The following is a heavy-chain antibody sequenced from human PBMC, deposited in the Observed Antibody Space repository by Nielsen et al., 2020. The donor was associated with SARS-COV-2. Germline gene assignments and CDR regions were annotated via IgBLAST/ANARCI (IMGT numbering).Heavy chain of an antibody. J-gene: IGHJ6*03. V-gene: IGHV4-4*02. D-gene: IGHD2-2*01. Sequence: SETLSLTCAVSGGSVSSNDWWTWVRQSPGQGLEWIGEVSHSGSINYNPSLKSRVTLSMDKSKKKFSLRLTSVSAADTAVYFCARGDLVVVPSPILGLGPFFYYVYLDVWVKGTTVIVSS. CDR1: GGSVSSNDW. CDR3: ARGDLVVVPSPILGLGPFFYYVYLDV. CDR2: VSHSGSI.